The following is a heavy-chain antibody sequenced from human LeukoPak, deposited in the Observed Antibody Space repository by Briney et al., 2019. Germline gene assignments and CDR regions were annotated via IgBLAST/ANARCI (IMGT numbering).Heavy chain of an antibody. CDR2: IYGGNGNT. CDR1: GYTFTSYA. Sequence: GASVKVSCMASGYTFTSYAMHWVRQAPGQRLEWMGWIYGGNGNTKYSQEFQGRVTITRDTSASTAYMELSSLRSEDMAVYFCARDLGYCTSTSCYNYFDYWGQGTLVTVSS. J-gene: IGHJ4*02. V-gene: IGHV1-3*03. CDR3: ARDLGYCTSTSCYNYFDY. D-gene: IGHD2-2*02.